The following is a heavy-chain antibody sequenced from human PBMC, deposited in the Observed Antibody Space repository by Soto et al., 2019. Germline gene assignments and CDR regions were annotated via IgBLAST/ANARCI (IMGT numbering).Heavy chain of an antibody. CDR3: ARHGSPGNDSSGYLPFDY. CDR1: GYSFTSYW. Sequence: GESLKISCKGSGYSFTSYWIGWVRQMPGKGLEWMGIIYPGDSDTRYSPSSQGQVTISADKSISTAYLQWSSLKASDTAMYYCARHGSPGNDSSGYLPFDYWGQGTLVTVSS. CDR2: IYPGDSDT. J-gene: IGHJ4*02. V-gene: IGHV5-51*01. D-gene: IGHD3-22*01.